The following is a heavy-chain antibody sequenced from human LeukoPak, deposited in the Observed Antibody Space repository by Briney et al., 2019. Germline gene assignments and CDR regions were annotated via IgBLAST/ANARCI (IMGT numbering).Heavy chain of an antibody. CDR3: ARLYYHSSRYPNWFDP. Sequence: SETLSLTCTVSGDSISSYYWSWIRQPPGKGLEWIGYIYYSGSTNYNPSLKSRVTISVDTSKNQFSLKLSSVTAADTAVYYCARLYYHSSRYPNWFDPWGQGTLVTVSS. CDR2: IYYSGST. J-gene: IGHJ5*02. V-gene: IGHV4-59*08. D-gene: IGHD3-22*01. CDR1: GDSISSYY.